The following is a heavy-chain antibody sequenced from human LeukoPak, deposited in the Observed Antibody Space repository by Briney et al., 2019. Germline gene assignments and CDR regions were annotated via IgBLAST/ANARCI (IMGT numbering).Heavy chain of an antibody. Sequence: GASVKVSCKTSGFSFTYFFTGYYIHWVRQAPGQGLEWLGWINTYTGTTDYAQRFQGRVTMTTDTSTTTLYLDLISLRSDDTAVYYCARDGSFDYWGQGTLVTVSS. J-gene: IGHJ4*02. CDR3: ARDGSFDY. V-gene: IGHV1-2*02. D-gene: IGHD2-2*03. CDR2: INTYTGTT. CDR1: GFSFTYFFTGYY.